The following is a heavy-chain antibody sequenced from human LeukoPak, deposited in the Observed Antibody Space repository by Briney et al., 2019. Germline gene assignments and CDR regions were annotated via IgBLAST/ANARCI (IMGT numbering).Heavy chain of an antibody. CDR2: IYTSGRT. CDR3: ARGGVPGLVGTKVRRPWFDP. D-gene: IGHD1-7*01. CDR1: GGSISSNY. J-gene: IGHJ5*02. V-gene: IGHV4-4*07. Sequence: KPPETLSLTCTVSGGSISSNYWSWIRQPAGKGLEWIGRIYTSGRTNYNPSLKSRVTMSVDTSKNQFSLKLSSVTAADTAVYYCARGGVPGLVGTKVRRPWFDPWGQGTLVTVSS.